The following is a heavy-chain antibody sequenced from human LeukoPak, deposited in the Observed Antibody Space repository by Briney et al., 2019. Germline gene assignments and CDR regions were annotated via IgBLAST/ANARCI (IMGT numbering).Heavy chain of an antibody. D-gene: IGHD3-3*01. J-gene: IGHJ6*03. CDR3: ARDDFSLVGMDL. V-gene: IGHV4-39*07. Sequence: PSETLSLTCTFSGAPISSSLYYWVWIRQPPGKGLQWIGGIYYSGDTYYNPSLKSRLTVSLDTSKNQFSLNLTSVTAADTAVYYCARDDFSLVGMDLWGKGTTVTVSS. CDR2: IYYSGDT. CDR1: GAPISSSLYY.